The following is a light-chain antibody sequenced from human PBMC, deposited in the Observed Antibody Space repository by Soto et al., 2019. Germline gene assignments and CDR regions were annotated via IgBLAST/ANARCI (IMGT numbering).Light chain of an antibody. Sequence: EIVMTQSPATLSVSPGERATLSCRASPSVNSNLAWYQQKPVQAPRLLIYHASARDIGIPARFSGSGSGTEFTITISSLQSEDFAVYCCQQYSNWPFTFGPGTKVDIK. CDR3: QQYSNWPFT. CDR1: PSVNSN. J-gene: IGKJ3*01. V-gene: IGKV3-15*01. CDR2: HAS.